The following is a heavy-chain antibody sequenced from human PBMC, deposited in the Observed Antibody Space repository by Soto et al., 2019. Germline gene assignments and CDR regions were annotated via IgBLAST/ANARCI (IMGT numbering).Heavy chain of an antibody. CDR3: ARATGFYDILTGYFLTGTIYGMDV. Sequence: ASVKVSCKASGYTFTGYYMHWVRQAPGQGLEWMGWINPNSGGTNYAQKFQGRVTMTRDTSISTAYMELSRLRSDDTAVYYCARATGFYDILTGYFLTGTIYGMDVWGQGNTVTVYS. CDR1: GYTFTGYY. D-gene: IGHD3-9*01. V-gene: IGHV1-2*02. J-gene: IGHJ6*02. CDR2: INPNSGGT.